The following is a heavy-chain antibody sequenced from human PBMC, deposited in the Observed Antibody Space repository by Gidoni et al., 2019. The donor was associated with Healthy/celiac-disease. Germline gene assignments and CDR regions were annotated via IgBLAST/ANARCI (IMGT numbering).Heavy chain of an antibody. Sequence: EVQLVASGAGLVKPGGSLRLSCAASGFTFSRYSRNWVRQAPGKGLEWVSSISSSSSYIYYADSVKGRFTISRDNAKNSLYLQMNSLRAEDTAVYYCARDFAPKVVPAAIDAFDIWGQGTMVTVSS. CDR3: ARDFAPKVVPAAIDAFDI. V-gene: IGHV3-21*01. CDR2: ISSSSSYI. J-gene: IGHJ3*02. D-gene: IGHD2-2*01. CDR1: GFTFSRYS.